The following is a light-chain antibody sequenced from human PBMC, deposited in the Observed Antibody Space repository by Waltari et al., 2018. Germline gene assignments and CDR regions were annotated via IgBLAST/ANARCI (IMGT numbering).Light chain of an antibody. CDR1: QDISSY. V-gene: IGKV1-9*01. CDR2: SPS. Sequence: IQFTQSPVFLSASVGDRVTITCRASQDISSYLAWYQQKPGKAPNLLIHSPSTLQSGVASRFSGSGSGTEFTLTISSLQPEDFATYYCQHFNSYPLTFGGGTKVEIK. CDR3: QHFNSYPLT. J-gene: IGKJ4*01.